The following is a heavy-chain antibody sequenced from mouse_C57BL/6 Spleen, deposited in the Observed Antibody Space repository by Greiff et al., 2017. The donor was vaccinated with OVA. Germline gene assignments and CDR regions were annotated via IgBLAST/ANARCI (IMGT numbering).Heavy chain of an antibody. V-gene: IGHV1-80*01. J-gene: IGHJ4*01. D-gene: IGHD2-4*01. Sequence: QVQLQQSGAELVKPGASVKISCKASGYAFSSYWMNWVKQRPGKGLEWIGQIYPGDGDTNYNGKFKGKATLTADKSSSTAYMQRSSLTSEDSAVYCCARWGDYDGGYAMDYWGQGTSVTVSS. CDR2: IYPGDGDT. CDR3: ARWGDYDGGYAMDY. CDR1: GYAFSSYW.